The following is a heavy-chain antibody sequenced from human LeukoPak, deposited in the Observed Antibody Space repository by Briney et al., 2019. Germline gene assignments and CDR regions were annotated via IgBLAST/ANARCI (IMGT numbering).Heavy chain of an antibody. D-gene: IGHD4-17*01. Sequence: ASVKVSCKASGYTFTSYDINWVRQATGQGLEWMGWMNPNSGNTGYAQKFQGRVTMTRNTSISTAYMELSSLRSEDTAVYYCARVYGDYDYPKTYPHYYYGMDVWGQGTTVTVSS. CDR1: GYTFTSYD. V-gene: IGHV1-8*01. J-gene: IGHJ6*02. CDR2: MNPNSGNT. CDR3: ARVYGDYDYPKTYPHYYYGMDV.